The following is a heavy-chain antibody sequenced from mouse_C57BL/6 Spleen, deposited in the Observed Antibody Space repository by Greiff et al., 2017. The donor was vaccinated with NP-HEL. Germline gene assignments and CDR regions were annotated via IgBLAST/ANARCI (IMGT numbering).Heavy chain of an antibody. D-gene: IGHD2-1*01. CDR3: TGYGNYGWYFDV. Sequence: VQLQQSGTVLARPGASVKMSCKTSGYTFTSYWMHWVKQRPGQGLEWIGAIYPGNSDTSYNQKFKGKAKLTAVTSASTAYMELSSLTNEDSAVYYCTGYGNYGWYFDVWGTGTTVTVSS. CDR2: IYPGNSDT. V-gene: IGHV1-5*01. J-gene: IGHJ1*03. CDR1: GYTFTSYW.